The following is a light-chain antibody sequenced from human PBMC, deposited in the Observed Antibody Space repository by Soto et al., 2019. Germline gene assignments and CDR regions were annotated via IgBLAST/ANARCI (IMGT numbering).Light chain of an antibody. Sequence: QSVLTQPASVSGSPGQSITISCTGTSSDVVSYNLVSWYQQHPGKAPKLMIYEVSKRPSGVSNRFSGSKSRNTASLTISGLQAEDEADYYCCSYAGSSTPVVFGGGTKLTVL. CDR2: EVS. J-gene: IGLJ2*01. CDR3: CSYAGSSTPVV. CDR1: SSDVVSYNL. V-gene: IGLV2-23*02.